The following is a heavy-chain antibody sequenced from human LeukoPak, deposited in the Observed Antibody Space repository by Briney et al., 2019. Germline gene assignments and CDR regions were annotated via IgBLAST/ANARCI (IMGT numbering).Heavy chain of an antibody. Sequence: GGSLRLSCAASGFTFSSYAMNWVRQAPGKGLEWVSVISGSGGSTYYADSVKGRFTISRDNSKNTLYLQMNSLRAEDTAVYYCAKDFDFWRTFDIWGQGTMVTVSS. J-gene: IGHJ3*02. CDR1: GFTFSSYA. D-gene: IGHD3-3*01. V-gene: IGHV3-23*01. CDR2: ISGSGGST. CDR3: AKDFDFWRTFDI.